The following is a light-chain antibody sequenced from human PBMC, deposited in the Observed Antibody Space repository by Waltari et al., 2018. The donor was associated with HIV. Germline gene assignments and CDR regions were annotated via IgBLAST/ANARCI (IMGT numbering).Light chain of an antibody. J-gene: IGKJ1*01. Sequence: EFVLTQSPGTLSLSPGERATLSCRASQSVSSSYLAWYQQKPGQTPRLLIYDASNRASGIPARFIGSGSGTDFTLTISRLEPEDFAVYYCQQYSSGPPWTFGQGTKVEIK. CDR1: QSVSSSY. CDR3: QQYSSGPPWT. CDR2: DAS. V-gene: IGKV3-20*01.